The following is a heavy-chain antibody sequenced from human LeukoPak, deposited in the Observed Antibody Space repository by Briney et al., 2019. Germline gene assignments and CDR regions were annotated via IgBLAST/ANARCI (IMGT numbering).Heavy chain of an antibody. CDR2: IIPIFGTA. Sequence: ASVKVSCKASGGTFSSYAISWVRQAPGQGLEWMGGIIPIFGTANYAQKFQGRVTITADESTSTAYMELSSLRSEDTAVYYCARDYPYASDIWGQGTMVTVSS. V-gene: IGHV1-69*13. J-gene: IGHJ3*02. CDR3: ARDYPYASDI. CDR1: GGTFSSYA.